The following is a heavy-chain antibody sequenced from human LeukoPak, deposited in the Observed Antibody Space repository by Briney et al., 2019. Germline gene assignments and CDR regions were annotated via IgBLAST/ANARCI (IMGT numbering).Heavy chain of an antibody. V-gene: IGHV1-69*05. D-gene: IGHD3-22*01. Sequence: SVKVSCKASGATFSNYAISWVRQAPGQGLEWMGGIIPILGTANYAQKFQGRVTITTDESTSTAYMELSSLRSEDAAVYYCASSPGSITTGDFQHWGQGTLVTVSS. CDR2: IIPILGTA. J-gene: IGHJ1*01. CDR1: GATFSNYA. CDR3: ASSPGSITTGDFQH.